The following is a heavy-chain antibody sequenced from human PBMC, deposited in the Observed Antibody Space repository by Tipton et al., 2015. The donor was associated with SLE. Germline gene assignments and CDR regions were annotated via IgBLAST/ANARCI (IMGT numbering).Heavy chain of an antibody. CDR3: ARETNWTDGAFDI. J-gene: IGHJ3*02. V-gene: IGHV3-21*01. CDR2: ISSSSSYI. CDR1: GFTFSSYS. Sequence: SLRLSCAASGFTFSSYSMNWVRQAPGKGLEWVSSISSSSSYIYYADSVKGRFTISRDNAKNSLYLQMTSLRAEDTAVYYCARETNWTDGAFDIWGQGTLVTASS. D-gene: IGHD1-1*01.